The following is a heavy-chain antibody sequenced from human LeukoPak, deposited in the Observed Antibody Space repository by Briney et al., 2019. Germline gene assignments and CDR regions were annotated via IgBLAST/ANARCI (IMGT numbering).Heavy chain of an antibody. CDR1: GFTFTNFE. Sequence: GGSLRLSCAASGFTFTNFEMNWVRQAPGKGLEWVSYISYSGSTTSYADSVKGRFTISRDNAKNSLYLQMNSLRAEDTAVYYCARDLYDSGGYSSPIDYWGQGTLVTVSS. D-gene: IGHD3-22*01. CDR3: ARDLYDSGGYSSPIDY. J-gene: IGHJ4*02. V-gene: IGHV3-48*03. CDR2: ISYSGSTT.